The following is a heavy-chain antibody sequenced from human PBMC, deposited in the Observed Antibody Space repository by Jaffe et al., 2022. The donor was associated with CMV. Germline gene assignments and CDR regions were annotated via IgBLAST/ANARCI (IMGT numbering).Heavy chain of an antibody. CDR3: ARGRGDYPERNYYYMDV. CDR1: GFTFSSYW. V-gene: IGHV3-74*01. D-gene: IGHD3-16*01. Sequence: EVQLVESGGGLVQPGGSLRLSCAASGFTFSSYWMHWVRQAPGKGLVWVSRINSDGSSTSYADSVKGRFTISRDNAKNTLYLQMNSLRAEDTAVYYCARGRGDYPERNYYYMDVWGKGTTVTVSS. J-gene: IGHJ6*03. CDR2: INSDGSST.